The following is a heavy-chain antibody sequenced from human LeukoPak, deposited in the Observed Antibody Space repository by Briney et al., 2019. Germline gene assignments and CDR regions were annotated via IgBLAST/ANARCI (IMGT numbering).Heavy chain of an antibody. CDR3: VRLLAGCPGGRCRAHFDY. V-gene: IGHV4-59*01. CDR2: IYYSGST. J-gene: IGHJ4*02. D-gene: IGHD2-15*01. CDR1: GDSISSNY. Sequence: SETLSLTCSVSGDSISSNYWSWMRQPPGKGLEWIGYIYYSGSTNYNPSLKSRVTMSVDTSKNQFSLNLSSVTAADTAVYYCVRLLAGCPGGRCRAHFDYWGQGTLVTVSS.